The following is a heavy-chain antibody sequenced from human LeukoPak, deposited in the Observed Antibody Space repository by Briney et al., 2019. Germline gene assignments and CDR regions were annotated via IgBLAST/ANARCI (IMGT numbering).Heavy chain of an antibody. CDR1: GFTLSSYF. J-gene: IGHJ4*02. Sequence: GGSQRLSCAASGFTLSSYFMSWVRQAPGKGLEWVSVLYSGGSTYYTDSVKGRFTVSRDNSKNTMYLQMDSLRAEDTAIYYCAEGVYNSGFLDLWGQGTLVTVSS. CDR2: LYSGGST. D-gene: IGHD3-22*01. CDR3: AEGVYNSGFLDL. V-gene: IGHV3-53*01.